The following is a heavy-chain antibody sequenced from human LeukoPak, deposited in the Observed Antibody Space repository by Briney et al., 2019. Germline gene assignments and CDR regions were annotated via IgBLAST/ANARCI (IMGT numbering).Heavy chain of an antibody. D-gene: IGHD2/OR15-2a*01. V-gene: IGHV4-59*08. J-gene: IGHJ4*02. Sequence: SETLSLTCTVSGGSISSYYWSWIRQPPGKGLEWIGYIYYSGSTIYSPSLKSRLTISIDTSKNQFSLRLTSVTGADTAVYYCASANTLNGLDYWGQGTLVSVSS. CDR2: IYYSGST. CDR3: ASANTLNGLDY. CDR1: GGSISSYY.